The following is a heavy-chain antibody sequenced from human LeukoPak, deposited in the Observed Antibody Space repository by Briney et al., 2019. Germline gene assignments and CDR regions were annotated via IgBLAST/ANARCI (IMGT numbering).Heavy chain of an antibody. Sequence: SETLSLTCAVSGGSITSGAYAWSWIRQPPGKGLEWIGHIYRSGSTSYKPSLKSRLSITIDKSKNQFSLNLRSVTAADTAFYYCARGGGFYGSGTTHFDYWGQGTLATVSS. V-gene: IGHV4-30-2*01. CDR2: IYRSGST. CDR1: GGSITSGAYA. J-gene: IGHJ4*02. CDR3: ARGGGFYGSGTTHFDY. D-gene: IGHD3-10*01.